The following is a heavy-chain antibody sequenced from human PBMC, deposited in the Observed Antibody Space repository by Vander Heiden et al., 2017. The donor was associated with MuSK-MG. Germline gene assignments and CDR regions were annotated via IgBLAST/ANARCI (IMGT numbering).Heavy chain of an antibody. CDR1: GFSLSTSGVG. Sequence: QITLKESGPTLVKPTQTLTLTCTFSGFSLSTSGVGVGWIRQPPGKALEWLALIYWNDDKRYSPSLKSRLTITKDTSKNQVVLTMTNMDPVDTATYYCAHILVLQNAFDIWGQGTMVTVSS. V-gene: IGHV2-5*01. CDR3: AHILVLQNAFDI. J-gene: IGHJ3*02. CDR2: IYWNDDK.